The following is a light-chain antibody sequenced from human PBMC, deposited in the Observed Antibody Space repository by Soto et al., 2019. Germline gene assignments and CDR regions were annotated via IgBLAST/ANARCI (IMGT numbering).Light chain of an antibody. CDR3: QQSDVSPRT. CDR2: DAT. V-gene: IGKV1-39*01. J-gene: IGKJ1*01. Sequence: DIQMTQSPYSLSASVGDRVTITCRASQSISSYLNWYQQRPGKAPNLLIYDATRLHSGVPPRFSGSGYGTDFTLTITSLQLEDFATYYCQQSDVSPRTFGQGTKVDI. CDR1: QSISSY.